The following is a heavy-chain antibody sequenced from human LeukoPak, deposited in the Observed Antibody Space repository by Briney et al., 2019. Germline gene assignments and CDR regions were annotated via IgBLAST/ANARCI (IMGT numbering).Heavy chain of an antibody. V-gene: IGHV3-30*01. CDR3: AREVGEMATTLDY. Sequence: TGGSLRLSCAASGFTFSSYAMHWVRQAPGKGQEWVAVISYDGSNKYYADSVKGRFTISRDNSKNTLYLQMNSLRAEDTAVYYRAREVGEMATTLDYWGQGTLVTVSS. CDR1: GFTFSSYA. J-gene: IGHJ4*02. CDR2: ISYDGSNK. D-gene: IGHD5-24*01.